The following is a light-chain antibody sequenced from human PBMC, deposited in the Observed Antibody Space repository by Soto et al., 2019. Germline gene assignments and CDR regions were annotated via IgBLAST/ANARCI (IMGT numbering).Light chain of an antibody. V-gene: IGLV1-36*01. CDR2: YDD. J-gene: IGLJ3*02. Sequence: QSVLTQPPSVSEAPRQRVIISCSGSSSNIGNNVVNWYQQLPGKAPKLLIYYDDLLTSGVSDRFSGSRSGTSASLAISGLQSEDEAHYYCATWDDGLNGPVFGGGTKLTVL. CDR1: SSNIGNNV. CDR3: ATWDDGLNGPV.